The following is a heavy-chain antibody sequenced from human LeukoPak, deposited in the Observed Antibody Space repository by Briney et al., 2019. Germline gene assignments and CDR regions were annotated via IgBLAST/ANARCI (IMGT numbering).Heavy chain of an antibody. Sequence: GGSVRLSCAASGFSFSTYGMHWVRQAPGKGLEWVAFIRYDGNNKQYVDSVNGRFTISGDNSKNVVLLQMNSLRPEDTAMYYCAKESRDYDSSAYYATWGQGTLVTVSS. CDR2: IRYDGNNK. J-gene: IGHJ5*02. CDR3: AKESRDYDSSAYYAT. D-gene: IGHD3-22*01. CDR1: GFSFSTYG. V-gene: IGHV3-30*02.